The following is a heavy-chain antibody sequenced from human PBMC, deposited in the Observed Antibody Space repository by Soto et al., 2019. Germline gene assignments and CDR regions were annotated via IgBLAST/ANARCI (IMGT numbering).Heavy chain of an antibody. V-gene: IGHV3-23*01. CDR1: GFTFSSYA. Sequence: GGSLRLSCAASGFTFSSYAMSWVRQAPGKGLEWVSSIIGSGDNTYHAESVKGRFTISRDNSKNTLYLQMNSLRAEDTAVYYCAKDSGLAADDYWGQGTLVTVSS. D-gene: IGHD2-15*01. CDR2: IIGSGDNT. CDR3: AKDSGLAADDY. J-gene: IGHJ4*02.